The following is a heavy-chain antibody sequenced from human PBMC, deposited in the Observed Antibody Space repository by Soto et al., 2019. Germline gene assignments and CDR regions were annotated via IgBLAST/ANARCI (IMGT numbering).Heavy chain of an antibody. CDR1: GGTFSRYT. CDR3: AGVFTDEKSKYYFDY. V-gene: IGHV1-69*01. CDR2: IIPIFGTA. D-gene: IGHD2-8*02. J-gene: IGHJ4*02. Sequence: QVQLVQSGAEVKKPGSSVKVSCKASGGTFSRYTISWVRQAPGQGLEWMGGIIPIFGTANYAQKLQGRVTITADQSTSTVYMELSSLKSEDTAVYYCAGVFTDEKSKYYFDYWGQGTQDIVSS.